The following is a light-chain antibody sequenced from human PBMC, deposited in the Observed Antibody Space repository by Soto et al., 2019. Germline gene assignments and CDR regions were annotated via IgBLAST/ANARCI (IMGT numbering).Light chain of an antibody. CDR2: DAS. CDR3: QQSYDISPIT. CDR1: QNINNY. V-gene: IGKV1-39*01. J-gene: IGKJ5*01. Sequence: DIQMTQSPSSLSASVGDRVTITCQASQNINNYLNWYQQKPGRAPKLLIYDASSLQSGVPSRFSGSGSGTDFTLTISSLEPEDFASYYCQQSYDISPITFGQGTRLEIK.